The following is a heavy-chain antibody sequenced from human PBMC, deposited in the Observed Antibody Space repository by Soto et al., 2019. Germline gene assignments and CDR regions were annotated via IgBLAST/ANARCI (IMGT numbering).Heavy chain of an antibody. CDR3: ARQIYDSDTGPNFQYYFDS. CDR2: IDPSDSQT. J-gene: IGHJ4*02. V-gene: IGHV5-10-1*01. Sequence: LKISCKGSGYSFAGYWITWVRQQPGKGLEWMGRIDPSDSQTYYSPSFRGHVTISVTKSITTVFLQWSSLRASDTAMYYCARQIYDSDTGPNFQYYFDSWGQGTPVSVSS. CDR1: GYSFAGYW. D-gene: IGHD3-22*01.